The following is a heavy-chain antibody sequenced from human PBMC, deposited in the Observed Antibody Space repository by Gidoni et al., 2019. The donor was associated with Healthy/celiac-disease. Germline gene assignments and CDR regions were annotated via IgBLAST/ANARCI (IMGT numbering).Heavy chain of an antibody. J-gene: IGHJ4*02. CDR2: INHSGST. V-gene: IGHV4-34*01. CDR1: GGSVGGYY. D-gene: IGHD1-26*01. CDR3: ARGVGAYMD. Sequence: QVQLQQWGAGLLKPSEALSLTCAVYGGSVGGYYWSRIRQPPGKGLEWIGEINHSGSTTYNPSLKSRVTISVDTSKNQFSLKLSSVTAADTAVYYCARGVGAYMDWGQGTLVTVSS.